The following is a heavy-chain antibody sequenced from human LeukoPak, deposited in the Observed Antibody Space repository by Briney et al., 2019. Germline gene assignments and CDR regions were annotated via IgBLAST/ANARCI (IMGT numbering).Heavy chain of an antibody. Sequence: GGSLRLSCAASGFTFSSYWMSWVRQAPGKGLEWVAVISYDGSNKYYADSVKGRFTISRDNSKNTLYLQMNSLRAEDTAVYYCAKDWRGYSYIFDYWGQGSLVTVSS. CDR2: ISYDGSNK. D-gene: IGHD5-18*01. V-gene: IGHV3-30*18. J-gene: IGHJ4*02. CDR3: AKDWRGYSYIFDY. CDR1: GFTFSSYW.